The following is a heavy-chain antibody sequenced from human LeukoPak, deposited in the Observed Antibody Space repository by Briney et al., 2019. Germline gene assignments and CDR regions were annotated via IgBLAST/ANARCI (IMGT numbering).Heavy chain of an antibody. D-gene: IGHD6-6*01. Sequence: ASVKVSCKASGGTFSSYAISWVRQAPGQGLEWMGRIIPILGIANYTQKFQGRVTITADKSTSTAYMELSSLRSEDTAVYYCARSGSSSEYYYMDVWGKGTTVTVSS. CDR3: ARSGSSSEYYYMDV. V-gene: IGHV1-69*04. CDR1: GGTFSSYA. J-gene: IGHJ6*03. CDR2: IIPILGIA.